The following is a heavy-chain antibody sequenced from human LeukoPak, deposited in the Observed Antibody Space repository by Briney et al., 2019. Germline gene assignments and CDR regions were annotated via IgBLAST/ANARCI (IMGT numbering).Heavy chain of an antibody. CDR1: GFTFSSYA. CDR2: ISGSGGNT. Sequence: GGSLRLSRAASGFTFSSYAMTWVRQSPGKGLEWVSSISGSGGNTYSADSVKGRCTISRDNSKKTLYLQMNSLRAEDTAVYYCAKGMSATSGYLELEYWGQGTLVTVSS. D-gene: IGHD3-22*01. V-gene: IGHV3-23*01. CDR3: AKGMSATSGYLELEY. J-gene: IGHJ4*02.